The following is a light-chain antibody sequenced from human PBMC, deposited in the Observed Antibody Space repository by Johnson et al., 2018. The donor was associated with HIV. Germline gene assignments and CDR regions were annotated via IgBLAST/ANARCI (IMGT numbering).Light chain of an antibody. CDR2: DNN. V-gene: IGLV1-51*01. CDR1: SSNIENNY. J-gene: IGLJ1*01. Sequence: QSVLTQPPSVSATPGQKVTISCSGSSSNIENNYVSWYQQLPGTAPKLLIYDNNKRPSGIPDRFSASKSGTSATLDITGLQTGDEGDYCCGSWDNTLSVFVFGAGTKVTGL. CDR3: GSWDNTLSVFV.